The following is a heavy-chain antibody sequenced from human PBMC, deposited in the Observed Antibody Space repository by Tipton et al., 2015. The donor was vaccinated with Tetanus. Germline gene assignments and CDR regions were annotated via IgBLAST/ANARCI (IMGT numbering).Heavy chain of an antibody. D-gene: IGHD3-10*01. Sequence: GSLRLSCAASGFTFSNAWMSWVRQAPGKGLEWVGRIKSKTDGGTTDYAAPVKGRFTISRDDSKNTLYLQMNSLKTEDTAVYYCTTDPVRGVPNDYWGQGTLVTVSS. CDR3: TTDPVRGVPNDY. CDR1: GFTFSNAW. CDR2: IKSKTDGGTT. J-gene: IGHJ4*02. V-gene: IGHV3-15*01.